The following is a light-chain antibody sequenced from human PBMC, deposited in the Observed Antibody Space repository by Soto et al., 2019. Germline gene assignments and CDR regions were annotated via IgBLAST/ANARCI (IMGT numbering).Light chain of an antibody. Sequence: EIVMTQSPATLSVSPGERATLSCRASQSVSSNLAWYQQKPGQAPRLLIYGASTRATGIPARFGGSGSGTEFTLTISSLQSEDFEVYYFQQYNNWPVAFGQGTKVEIK. V-gene: IGKV3-15*01. CDR2: GAS. J-gene: IGKJ1*01. CDR1: QSVSSN. CDR3: QQYNNWPVA.